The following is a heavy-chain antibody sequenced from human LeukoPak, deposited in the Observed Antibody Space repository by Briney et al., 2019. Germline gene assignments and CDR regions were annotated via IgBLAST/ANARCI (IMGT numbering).Heavy chain of an antibody. CDR2: ISYRGRS. CDR1: GGSIGSSSYY. D-gene: IGHD5-24*01. Sequence: SETLSLTCTVSGGSIGSSSYYWGWIRQPPGKGLEWIGSISYRGRSYCDPSLKTRVTLSVDTSMNQFSLNLGSVTAADTAVYFCARDRRDGFNNWYFDVWGRGTLVTVS. J-gene: IGHJ2*01. V-gene: IGHV4-39*02. CDR3: ARDRRDGFNNWYFDV.